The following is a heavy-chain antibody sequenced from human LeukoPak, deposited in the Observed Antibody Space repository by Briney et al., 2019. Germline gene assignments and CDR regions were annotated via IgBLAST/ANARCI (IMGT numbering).Heavy chain of an antibody. V-gene: IGHV3-33*01. D-gene: IGHD6-19*01. CDR3: VGDYGSGWYYYLDH. CDR1: GFTFSTYG. Sequence: GGSLRLSCAASGFTFSTYGMHWVRQAPGKGVEWVAVIWPNGSNKYHADSVKGRFTISRDNSKSTLFLQMSSLAAEDTAVYYCVGDYGSGWYYYLDHWGQGTLVTVSS. CDR2: IWPNGSNK. J-gene: IGHJ4*02.